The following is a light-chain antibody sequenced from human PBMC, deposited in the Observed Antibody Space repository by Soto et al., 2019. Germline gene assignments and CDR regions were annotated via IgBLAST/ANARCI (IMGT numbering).Light chain of an antibody. CDR1: QSVSTY. J-gene: IGKJ1*01. CDR3: QQRSNWPRT. V-gene: IGKV3-11*01. CDR2: DVS. Sequence: EIVLTQSPATLSLSPGERATLSCRASQSVSTYLAWYQQKPGRAPRLLIYDVSNRATGIPARFSGSGSGTDFTLTISSLEPEDFAVYYCQQRSNWPRTFGQGTKVDIK.